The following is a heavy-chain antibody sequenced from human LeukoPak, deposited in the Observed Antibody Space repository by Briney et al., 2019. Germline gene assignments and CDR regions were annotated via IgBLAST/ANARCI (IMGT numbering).Heavy chain of an antibody. CDR3: ARVLGWAAFDY. CDR1: GGSMSSFY. J-gene: IGHJ4*02. CDR2: IYSSGST. D-gene: IGHD2-15*01. Sequence: SETLSLTCTVSGGSMSSFYWSWFRQPAGKGLEWIGRIYSSGSTNYNPSLKSRATMSVDTSNNHFSLKLNSVTAADTAVYYCARVLGWAAFDYWGQGILVTVSS. V-gene: IGHV4-4*07.